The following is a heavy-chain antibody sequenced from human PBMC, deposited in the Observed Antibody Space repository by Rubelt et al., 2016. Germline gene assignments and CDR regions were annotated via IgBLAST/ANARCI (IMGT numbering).Heavy chain of an antibody. CDR3: ARPGVCTGGSCYSPFDY. Sequence: EVQLVESGGGLVQPGGSLRLSCVASGFTFSSNWMHWVRQAPGKGLEWVAHINQDGTDKYYVDSVKGRFTISRDNAKNSLYLLMNSLRAEDTAVFYCARPGVCTGGSCYSPFDYWGHGTLVTVSS. J-gene: IGHJ4*01. CDR2: INQDGTDK. CDR1: GFTFSSNW. D-gene: IGHD2-15*01. V-gene: IGHV3-7*01.